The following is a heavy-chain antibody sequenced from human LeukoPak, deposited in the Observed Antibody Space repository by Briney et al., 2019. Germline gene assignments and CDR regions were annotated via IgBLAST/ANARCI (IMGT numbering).Heavy chain of an antibody. CDR2: IKQDGSKK. J-gene: IGHJ4*02. D-gene: IGHD5-24*01. V-gene: IGHV3-7*04. Sequence: ETLSLTCTVSGGSIGSGYYWAWIRQPPGKGLEWVANIKQDGSKKSYVDSVKGRFTISRDNAKNSLYLQMNSLRAEDTAIYYCTRVGYIDEGIDYWGQGTLVTVSS. CDR1: GGSIGSGYY. CDR3: TRVGYIDEGIDY.